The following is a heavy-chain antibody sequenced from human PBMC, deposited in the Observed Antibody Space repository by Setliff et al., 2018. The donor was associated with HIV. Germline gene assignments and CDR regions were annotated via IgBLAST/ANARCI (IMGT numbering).Heavy chain of an antibody. D-gene: IGHD4-4*01. Sequence: ASVKVSCKASGYTFTTYGMNWVRQAPGQGLEWMGGIIPIFGTANYAQKFQGRVTITTDESTSTAYMELSSLRSEDTAVYYCARSSNQYYFDYWGREPWSPSPQ. CDR2: IIPIFGTA. J-gene: IGHJ4*02. CDR1: GYTFTTYG. V-gene: IGHV1-69*05. CDR3: ARSSNQYYFDY.